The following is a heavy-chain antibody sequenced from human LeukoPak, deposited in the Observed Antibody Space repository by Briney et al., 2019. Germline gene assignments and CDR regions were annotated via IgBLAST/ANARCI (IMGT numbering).Heavy chain of an antibody. J-gene: IGHJ4*02. CDR1: GGSISSRSYS. Sequence: SETLSLTCTVSGGSISSRSYSWGWIRHPPGKGLEWIGSLYFSGSTYYNPSLKSRVTISGDTSKNQFSLKLSSVTAADTAVYYCARDGDVFDYWGQGTLVTVSS. V-gene: IGHV4-39*07. CDR3: ARDGDVFDY. CDR2: LYFSGST. D-gene: IGHD7-27*01.